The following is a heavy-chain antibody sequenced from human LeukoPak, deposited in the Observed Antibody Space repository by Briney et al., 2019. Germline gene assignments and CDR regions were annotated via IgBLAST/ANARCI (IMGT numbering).Heavy chain of an antibody. CDR3: ARAAEERYYYYGMDV. V-gene: IGHV1-3*01. CDR2: INAGNGNT. J-gene: IGHJ6*02. Sequence: ASVKVSCKASGGTFSSYAISWVRQAPGQRLEWMGWINAGNGNTKYSQKFQGRVTITRDTSASTAYMELSSLRSEDTAVYYCARAAEERYYYYGMDVWGQGTTVTVSS. CDR1: GGTFSSYA.